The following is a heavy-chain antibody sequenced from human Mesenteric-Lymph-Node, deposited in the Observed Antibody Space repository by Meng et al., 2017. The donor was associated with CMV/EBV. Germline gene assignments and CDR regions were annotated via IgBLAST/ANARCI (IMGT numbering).Heavy chain of an antibody. CDR2: IYYSGST. Sequence: SETLSLTCTVSGGSISSYYWSWIRQPPGKGLEWIGYIYYSGSTYYNPSLKSGVTISVDTSKNQFSLKLSSVTAADTAVYYCARDSAYCGGDCYSSSYWGQGTLVTVSS. V-gene: IGHV4-30-4*08. D-gene: IGHD2-21*01. CDR3: ARDSAYCGGDCYSSSY. J-gene: IGHJ4*02. CDR1: GGSISSYY.